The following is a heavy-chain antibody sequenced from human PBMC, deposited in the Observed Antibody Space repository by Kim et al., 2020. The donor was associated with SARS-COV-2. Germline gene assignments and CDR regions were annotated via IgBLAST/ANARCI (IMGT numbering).Heavy chain of an antibody. J-gene: IGHJ5*02. CDR2: ISGSGDST. D-gene: IGHD4-4*01. CDR1: EFTFNNYA. Sequence: GGSLRLSCAASEFTFNNYAMNWVRQAPGKGLEWVSGISGSGDSTYYAYSVKGRFTISRDNSKNTVYLQMNSLRAEDTAIYYCAITTSHSPAWFDPLGQGT. CDR3: AITTSHSPAWFDP. V-gene: IGHV3-23*01.